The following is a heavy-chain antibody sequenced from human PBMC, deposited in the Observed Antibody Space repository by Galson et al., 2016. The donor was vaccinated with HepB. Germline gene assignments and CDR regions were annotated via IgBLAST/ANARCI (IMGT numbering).Heavy chain of an antibody. CDR1: GDSISSDSYY. CDR2: IDYRGRA. CDR3: ARVIPAGIGAPHIASNWLDP. Sequence: TLSLTCSVSGDSISSDSYYWTWIRQHPTQGLEWLGYIDYRGRASYNPSLKRRVAISADTSKNQFSLRLSSVTAADTAVYYCARVIPAGIGAPHIASNWLDPWGQGTLVTVSS. V-gene: IGHV4-31*03. D-gene: IGHD1-26*01. J-gene: IGHJ5*02.